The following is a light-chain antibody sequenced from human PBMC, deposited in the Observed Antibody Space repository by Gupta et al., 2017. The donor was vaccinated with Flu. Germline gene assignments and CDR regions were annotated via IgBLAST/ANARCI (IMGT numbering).Light chain of an antibody. CDR3: QQSYSTPRT. CDR2: AAS. Sequence: DIQMTQSPSSLSASVRDRVTITCRASQSISAYLNWYQQKPGKAPKLLIYAASSLQSGVPLRFSGSGSGTDFTLTISSLQPEDFATYYCQQSYSTPRTFGQGTKVEIK. V-gene: IGKV1-39*01. CDR1: QSISAY. J-gene: IGKJ1*01.